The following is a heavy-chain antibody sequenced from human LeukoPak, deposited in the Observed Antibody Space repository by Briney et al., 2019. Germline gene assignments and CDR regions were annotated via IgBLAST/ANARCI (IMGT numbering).Heavy chain of an antibody. CDR2: IYTSGTT. Sequence: PSETLSLTCTVYNGSISSYYWSWIRQPAGKGLEWIGRIYTSGTTNYNPSLKTRFSMSVVTSKNQFSLMLTSVTPADTPVFYWGPEMRDCRGGSCYVDWGQGTLVTVSS. D-gene: IGHD2-15*01. CDR3: GPEMRDCRGGSCYVD. CDR1: NGSISSYY. J-gene: IGHJ4*02. V-gene: IGHV4-4*07.